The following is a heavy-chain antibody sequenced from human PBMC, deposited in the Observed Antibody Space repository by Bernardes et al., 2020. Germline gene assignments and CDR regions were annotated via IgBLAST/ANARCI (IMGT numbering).Heavy chain of an antibody. CDR1: GFPFDKYW. CDR2: IKEDSSHE. V-gene: IGHV3-7*04. Sequence: GGSLRLSCAASGFPFDKYWMNWVRQAPGMGLELVATIKEDSSHEYYVGSVKGRFTISRDNVNNFLYLQMNNLRAEDSALYYCARGRYFITVAGSFDYWGRGTLVTVSS. J-gene: IGHJ4*02. CDR3: ARGRYFITVAGSFDY. D-gene: IGHD6-19*01.